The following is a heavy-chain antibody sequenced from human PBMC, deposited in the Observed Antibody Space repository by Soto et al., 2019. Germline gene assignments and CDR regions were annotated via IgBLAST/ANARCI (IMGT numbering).Heavy chain of an antibody. CDR2: IYYSGST. J-gene: IGHJ6*02. Sequence: QVQLQESGPGLVKPSQTLSLTCTVSGGSISSGSYYWSWIRQLPGKGLEWLGYIYYSGSTYYNTSLKSRVTISVDTSKNQFSLKLKSVTAAETAVYYCATRTDYYYGSGSLGGMDVWGQGTTVTVSS. CDR1: GGSISSGSYY. D-gene: IGHD3-10*01. CDR3: ATRTDYYYGSGSLGGMDV. V-gene: IGHV4-31*03.